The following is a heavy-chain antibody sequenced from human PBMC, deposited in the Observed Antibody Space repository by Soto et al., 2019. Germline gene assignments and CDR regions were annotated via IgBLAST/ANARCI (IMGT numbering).Heavy chain of an antibody. J-gene: IGHJ4*02. Sequence: GASVQVSFKASGYTFTSYAMHWVRQAPGQRLEWMGWINAGNGNTKYSQKFQGRVTNVRDMSASTAYIEVTSLTSEDTAIYYCAREGAHYTPLDHWGQGTLVTVSS. CDR2: INAGNGNT. CDR1: GYTFTSYA. V-gene: IGHV1-3*01. D-gene: IGHD2-15*01. CDR3: AREGAHYTPLDH.